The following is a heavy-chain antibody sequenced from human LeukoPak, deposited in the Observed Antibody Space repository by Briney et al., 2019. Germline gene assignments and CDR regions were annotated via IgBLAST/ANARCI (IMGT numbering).Heavy chain of an antibody. J-gene: IGHJ5*02. Sequence: ASVKVSCKASGYTFTSYGISWVRQAPGQGLEWMGWISAYNGNTNYAQKLQGRVTTTTDTSTSTAYMELRSLRSDDTAVYYCARVKVATILENWFDPWGQGTLVTVSS. V-gene: IGHV1-18*04. CDR3: ARVKVATILENWFDP. CDR1: GYTFTSYG. D-gene: IGHD5-12*01. CDR2: ISAYNGNT.